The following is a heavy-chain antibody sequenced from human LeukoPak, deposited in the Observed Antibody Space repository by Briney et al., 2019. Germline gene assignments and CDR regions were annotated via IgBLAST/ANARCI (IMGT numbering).Heavy chain of an antibody. CDR1: GGSFSGYY. Sequence: SETLSLTCAVSGGSFSGYYWSWIRQPPGKGLEWIGEINHSGSTNYNPSLKSRVTISVDTSKNQFSLKLSSVTAADTAVYYCARSLYCSSTSCTNNIFDYWGQGTLVTVSS. CDR3: ARSLYCSSTSCTNNIFDY. D-gene: IGHD2-2*01. J-gene: IGHJ4*02. CDR2: INHSGST. V-gene: IGHV4-34*01.